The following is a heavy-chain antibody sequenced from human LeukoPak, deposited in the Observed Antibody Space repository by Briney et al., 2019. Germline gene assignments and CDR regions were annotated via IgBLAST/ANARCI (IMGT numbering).Heavy chain of an antibody. D-gene: IGHD5/OR15-5a*01. Sequence: ASVKVSCKASGYTFTTYGISWVRQAPGQGLEWMGWISAYNGNTNYAQKLQGRVTMTPDTSTSTAYMELRSLRSDDKAVYYCARGKASQSTNYFDYWGQGTLVTVSS. CDR1: GYTFTTYG. V-gene: IGHV1-18*01. CDR2: ISAYNGNT. J-gene: IGHJ4*02. CDR3: ARGKASQSTNYFDY.